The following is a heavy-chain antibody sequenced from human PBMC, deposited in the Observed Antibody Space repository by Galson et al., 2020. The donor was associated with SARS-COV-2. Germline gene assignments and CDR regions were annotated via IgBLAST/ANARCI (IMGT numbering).Heavy chain of an antibody. V-gene: IGHV1-24*01. J-gene: IGHJ5*02. CDR3: ATGPAVVVPAAISRDNWFDP. CDR1: GYTLTELS. D-gene: IGHD2-2*01. Sequence: ASAKISCKVSGYTLTELSMHWVRQAPGKGLEWMGGFDPEDGETIYEQKFQSRVTMTEDTSTDTAYMELSSLRSEDKAVYYCATGPAVVVPAAISRDNWFDPWGQGTLVTVSS. CDR2: FDPEDGET.